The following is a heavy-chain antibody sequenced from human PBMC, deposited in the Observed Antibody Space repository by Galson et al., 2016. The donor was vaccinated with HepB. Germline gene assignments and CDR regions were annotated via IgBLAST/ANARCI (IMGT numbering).Heavy chain of an antibody. Sequence: SLRLSCAVSSFTFSNAWMNWVRQAPGKGLEWVGRIKRKSEGETTDYAAPGKGRFTSSKDQSKKTLFLQMNSLKAEDTAVYYCSSDTSPTGDYAFDFWGQGTLVTVSS. V-gene: IGHV3-15*07. J-gene: IGHJ3*01. CDR1: SFTFSNAW. CDR3: SSDTSPTGDYAFDF. CDR2: IKRKSEGETT. D-gene: IGHD7-27*01.